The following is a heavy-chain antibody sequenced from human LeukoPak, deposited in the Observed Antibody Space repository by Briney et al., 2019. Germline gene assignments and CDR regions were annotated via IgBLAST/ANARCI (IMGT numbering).Heavy chain of an antibody. CDR2: IIPIFGTA. V-gene: IGHV1-69*05. D-gene: IGHD4-11*01. CDR1: GGTFSSYA. CDR3: ARAQMTTVMVANWFDP. Sequence: SVKVSCKASGGTFSSYAISWVRQAPGQGLEWMGGIIPIFGTANYAQMFQGRVTITTDESTSTAYMELSSLRSEDTAVYYCARAQMTTVMVANWFDPWGQGTPVTVSS. J-gene: IGHJ5*02.